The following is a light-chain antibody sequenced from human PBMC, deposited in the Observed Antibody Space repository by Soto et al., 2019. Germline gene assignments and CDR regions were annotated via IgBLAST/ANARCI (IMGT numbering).Light chain of an antibody. Sequence: EIVLTQSPGTLSLSPGERATLSCRASQSVSSSFLAWYQQKPGQAPRLLIYGASIRATGIPDRFSGSGSGTDFTLTISRLEPEDFAVYYCQQYGRSPRTFGQGTKVEIK. CDR3: QQYGRSPRT. CDR2: GAS. V-gene: IGKV3-20*01. CDR1: QSVSSSF. J-gene: IGKJ1*01.